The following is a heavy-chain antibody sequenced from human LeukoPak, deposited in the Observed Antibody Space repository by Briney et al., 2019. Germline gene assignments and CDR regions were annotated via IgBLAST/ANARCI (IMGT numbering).Heavy chain of an antibody. Sequence: SVKVSCKASGGTFSSYAISWVRQAPGQGLEWMGRIIPIFGTANYAQKFQGRVTITTDESTSTAYMELRSLRSEDTAVYYCASIVVVPAAIHKMGNWFDPWGQGTLVTVSS. CDR3: ASIVVVPAAIHKMGNWFDP. J-gene: IGHJ5*02. D-gene: IGHD2-2*01. V-gene: IGHV1-69*05. CDR2: IIPIFGTA. CDR1: GGTFSSYA.